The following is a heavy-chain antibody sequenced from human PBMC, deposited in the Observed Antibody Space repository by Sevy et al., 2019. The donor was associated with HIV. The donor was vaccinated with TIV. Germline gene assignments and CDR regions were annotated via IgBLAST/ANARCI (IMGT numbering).Heavy chain of an antibody. CDR1: GFTFSSYG. Sequence: GGSLRLSCAASGFTFSSYGMHWVRQAPGKGLEWVAVIWNDRSNKEYADSVKGRFTISRDNSKNRLYLQMNSLRAEDTVWYYCASLPNNYYDSGGYSGNDAFDIWGQGTMVTVSS. J-gene: IGHJ3*02. V-gene: IGHV3-33*01. CDR3: ASLPNNYYDSGGYSGNDAFDI. D-gene: IGHD3-22*01. CDR2: IWNDRSNK.